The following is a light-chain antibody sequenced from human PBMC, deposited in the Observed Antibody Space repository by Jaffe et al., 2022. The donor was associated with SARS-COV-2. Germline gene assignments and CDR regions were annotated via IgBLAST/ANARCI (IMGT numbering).Light chain of an antibody. CDR2: EVS. J-gene: IGLJ1*01. V-gene: IGLV2-23*02. CDR1: SSDVGRYDL. CDR3: CSYADARSSSSSYV. Sequence: QSALTQPASVSGSPGQSITISCTGTSSDVGRYDLVSWYQHHPGKAPKLMIYEVSKWPSGVSNRFSGSKSGNTASLTISSLQAEDEADYYCCSYADARSSSSSYVFGTGTKVTVL.